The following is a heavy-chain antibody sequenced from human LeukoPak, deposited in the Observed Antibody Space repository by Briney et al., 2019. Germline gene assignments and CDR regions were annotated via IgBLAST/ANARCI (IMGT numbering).Heavy chain of an antibody. Sequence: GASVKVSCKASGYTFTSYYMHWVRQAPGQGLEWMGIINPSGGSTSYAQKFQGRVTMTRDTSTSTVYMELSSLRSEDTAVYYCARDLPYYGDYAHFDYWGQGTLVTVSP. D-gene: IGHD4-17*01. CDR3: ARDLPYYGDYAHFDY. CDR2: INPSGGST. J-gene: IGHJ4*02. CDR1: GYTFTSYY. V-gene: IGHV1-46*01.